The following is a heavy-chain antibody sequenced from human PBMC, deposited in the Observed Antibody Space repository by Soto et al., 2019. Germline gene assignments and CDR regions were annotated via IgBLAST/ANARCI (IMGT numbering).Heavy chain of an antibody. V-gene: IGHV3-23*01. CDR2: ISGSGGST. CDR3: ARKDVRQHCSAGSCYRFGAFHI. Sequence: PGGSLRLSCAASGFTFSSFAVTWVRQAPGKGLEWVSGISGSGGSTDYADSVKGRFTISRDTSKNTLYLQMDSLRDEDTAIYYCARKDVRQHCSAGSCYRFGAFHIWGQGTTVTVSS. D-gene: IGHD2-15*01. J-gene: IGHJ3*02. CDR1: GFTFSSFA.